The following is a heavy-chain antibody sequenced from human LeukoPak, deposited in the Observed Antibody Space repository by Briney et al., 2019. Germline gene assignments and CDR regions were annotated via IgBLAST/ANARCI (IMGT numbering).Heavy chain of an antibody. Sequence: PGGSLRLSCAASGFTFSSYWMSWVRQAPGKGLEWVANIKQDGSEKYYVDSVKGRFTISRDNAKNSLYLQMNSLRAEDTAVYYCARDVGVVPAHWGRANFWYWGQGTLVTVSS. CDR2: IKQDGSEK. V-gene: IGHV3-7*05. CDR1: GFTFSSYW. CDR3: ARDVGVVPAHWGRANFWY. J-gene: IGHJ4*02. D-gene: IGHD2-2*01.